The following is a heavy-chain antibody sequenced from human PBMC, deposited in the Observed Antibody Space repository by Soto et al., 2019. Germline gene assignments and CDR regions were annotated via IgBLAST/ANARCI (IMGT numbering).Heavy chain of an antibody. J-gene: IGHJ6*02. CDR2: IYHSGST. CDR1: GGSISSGGYS. Sequence: PSETLSLTCAVSGGSISSGGYSWSWIRQPPGKGLEWIGYIYHSGSTYYNPSLKSRVTISVDRSKNQFSLKLSSVTAADTAVYYCAASYGSGSYFTWHYGMDVWGQGTTVTVSS. V-gene: IGHV4-30-2*01. CDR3: AASYGSGSYFTWHYGMDV. D-gene: IGHD3-10*01.